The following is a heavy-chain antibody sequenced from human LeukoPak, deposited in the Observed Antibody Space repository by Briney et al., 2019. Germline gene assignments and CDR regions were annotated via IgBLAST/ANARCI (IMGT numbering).Heavy chain of an antibody. CDR1: GFTFTSSA. Sequence: SVKVSCKAFGFTFTSSAVQWVRQARGQRLEWIGWIVVGSGNTNYAQKFQERVTITRDMSTSTAYMELSSLRSEDTAVYYCAARPDYYDSSGYSYYFDYWGQGTLVTVSS. V-gene: IGHV1-58*01. J-gene: IGHJ4*02. CDR2: IVVGSGNT. CDR3: AARPDYYDSSGYSYYFDY. D-gene: IGHD3-22*01.